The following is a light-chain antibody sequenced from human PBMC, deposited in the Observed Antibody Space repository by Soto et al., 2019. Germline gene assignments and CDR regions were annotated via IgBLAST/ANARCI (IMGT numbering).Light chain of an antibody. CDR2: GAS. J-gene: IGKJ4*01. V-gene: IGKV3-15*01. CDR3: QQYGSSPLT. Sequence: EIVMTQSPATLSVSPGERATLSCRASQSVSSNLAWYQQKPGQAPRLLIYGASTRATGIPARFSGSGSGTDFTLTISRLEPEDFAVYYCQQYGSSPLTFGGGTKVEIK. CDR1: QSVSSN.